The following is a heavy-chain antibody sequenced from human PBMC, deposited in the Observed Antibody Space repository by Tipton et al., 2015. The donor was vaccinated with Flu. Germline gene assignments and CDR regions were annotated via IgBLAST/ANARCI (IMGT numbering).Heavy chain of an antibody. CDR1: GGSIGNYF. Sequence: GLVKPSETLSLTCTVSGGSIGNYFWSWIRQPPGKGLEWIGYVHSTGSSNYNPSLKSRVAISVDTSRNQFSLRLTSVTAADTGIHFCARDKTGPDGSFQYFFDTWGQGAQVIVSS. D-gene: IGHD7-27*01. V-gene: IGHV4-59*13. CDR3: ARDKTGPDGSFQYFFDT. J-gene: IGHJ4*02. CDR2: VHSTGSS.